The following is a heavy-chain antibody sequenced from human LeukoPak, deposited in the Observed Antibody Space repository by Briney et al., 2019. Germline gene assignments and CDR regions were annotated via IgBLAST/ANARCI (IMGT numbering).Heavy chain of an antibody. V-gene: IGHV3-66*01. J-gene: IGHJ4*02. Sequence: GGSLRLPCAASGCTVSSNYTSWVRQAPGKGLEWVSVIYSGGSTYYADSVKGRFTISRDNSKNTLYLQMNSLRAEDTAMYYCARCGSSWYFDYWGQGTLVTVSS. CDR1: GCTVSSNY. CDR2: IYSGGST. D-gene: IGHD6-13*01. CDR3: ARCGSSWYFDY.